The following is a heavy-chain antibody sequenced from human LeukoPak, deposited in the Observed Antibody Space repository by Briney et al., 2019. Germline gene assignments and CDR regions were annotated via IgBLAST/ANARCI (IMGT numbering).Heavy chain of an antibody. CDR2: TYYRSKWYN. CDR3: ARGSYGPNTYYYDSSGYYQYYFDY. CDR1: GDSVSSNSAA. Sequence: SQTLSLTCAISGDSVSSNSAAWNWIRQSPSRGLEWLGRTYYRSKWYNDYAVSVKSRITINPDTSKNQFSLQLSSVTAADTAVYYCARGSYGPNTYYYDSSGYYQYYFDYWGQGTLVTVSS. J-gene: IGHJ4*02. V-gene: IGHV6-1*01. D-gene: IGHD3-22*01.